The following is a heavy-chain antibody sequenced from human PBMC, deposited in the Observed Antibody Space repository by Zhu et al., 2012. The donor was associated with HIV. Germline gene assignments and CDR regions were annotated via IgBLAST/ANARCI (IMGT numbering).Heavy chain of an antibody. Sequence: QVQLQESGPGLVKPSETLSLICTVSDYSISSGYFWGWIRQPPGKGLEWIGSIYHSGTTYYKSSLESRVTISLDTSKNQFSLKLSSVTAADTAVYYCARVSLAVTGLDYFDYWSQGTLVTVSS. D-gene: IGHD6-19*01. CDR3: ARVSLAVTGLDYFDY. CDR1: DYSISSGYF. CDR2: IYHSGTT. V-gene: IGHV4-38-2*02. J-gene: IGHJ4*02.